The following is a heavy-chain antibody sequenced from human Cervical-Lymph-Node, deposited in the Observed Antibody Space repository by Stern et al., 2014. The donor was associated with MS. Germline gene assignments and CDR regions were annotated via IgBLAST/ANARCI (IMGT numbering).Heavy chain of an antibody. D-gene: IGHD6-19*01. V-gene: IGHV1-46*01. CDR2: INPSGGTT. CDR3: AREVAGHRLGMMDV. Sequence: VPLVASAAEVKKPGASVQVSCKASGYTFTLYNIHSVTPPPGQWLPWLGIINPSGGTTRYAQKFQGRVTMTRDTSTSTVYMELSSLRSEDTAVYYCAREVAGHRLGMMDVWGQGTTVTVSS. J-gene: IGHJ6*02. CDR1: GYTFTLYN.